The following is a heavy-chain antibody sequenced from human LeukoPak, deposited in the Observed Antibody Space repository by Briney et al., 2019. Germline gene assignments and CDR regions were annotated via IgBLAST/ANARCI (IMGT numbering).Heavy chain of an antibody. Sequence: ESGPTLVKPTQTLTLTCTFSGFSLSTSGVGVGWIRQPPGKALEWLALIYWDDDKRYSPSLKSRLTITKDTSKNQVVLTMTTMDPVDTATYYCAHSVEELELAAGGWFDPWGQGTLVTVSS. CDR1: GFSLSTSGVG. CDR3: AHSVEELELAAGGWFDP. V-gene: IGHV2-5*02. CDR2: IYWDDDK. D-gene: IGHD1-7*01. J-gene: IGHJ5*02.